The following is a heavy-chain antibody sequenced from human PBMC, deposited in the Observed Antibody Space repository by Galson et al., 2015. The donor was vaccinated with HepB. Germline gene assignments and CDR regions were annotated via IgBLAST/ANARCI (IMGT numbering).Heavy chain of an antibody. CDR3: ARGLRVNALDV. J-gene: IGHJ3*01. CDR1: GFTFSSYR. Sequence: SLRLYCAASGFTFSSYRMNWVRQAPGKGLEWVSYISGSGSTLIYADSLKGRFAISRDNAKNSLYLQMNSLRAEDTAVYYCARGLRVNALDVWGQGTMVTVSS. V-gene: IGHV3-48*01. CDR2: ISGSGSTL. D-gene: IGHD3-10*01.